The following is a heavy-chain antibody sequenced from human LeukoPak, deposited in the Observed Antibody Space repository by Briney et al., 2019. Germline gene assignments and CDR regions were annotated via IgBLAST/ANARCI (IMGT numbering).Heavy chain of an antibody. CDR2: INPNSGGT. Sequence: GASVKVSCKASGYTFTGYYMHWVRQAPGQGLEWMGWINPNSGGTNYAQKFQGRVTMTRDTSISTAYMELSRLRSDDTAVYYCARYRDGYNLRPLDYWGQGTLVTVSS. D-gene: IGHD5-24*01. J-gene: IGHJ4*02. CDR1: GYTFTGYY. V-gene: IGHV1-2*02. CDR3: ARYRDGYNLRPLDY.